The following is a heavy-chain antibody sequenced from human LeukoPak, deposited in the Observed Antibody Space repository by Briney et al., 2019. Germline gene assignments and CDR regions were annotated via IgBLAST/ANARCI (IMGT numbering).Heavy chain of an antibody. CDR1: GYTFTSYG. V-gene: IGHV1-18*01. J-gene: IGHJ4*02. CDR3: ARDSRITMVRGRGGRIADY. D-gene: IGHD3-10*01. CDR2: ISAYNGNT. Sequence: ASVKVSCKASGYTFTSYGISWVRQAPGQGLEWMGWISAYNGNTDYAQKLQGRVTMTTDTSTSTAYMELRSLRSDDTAVYYCARDSRITMVRGRGGRIADYWGQGTLVTVSS.